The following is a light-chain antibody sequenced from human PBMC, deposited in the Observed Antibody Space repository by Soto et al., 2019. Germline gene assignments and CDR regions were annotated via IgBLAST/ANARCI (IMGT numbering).Light chain of an antibody. CDR3: QQYNNWPRT. CDR1: QSVSSS. J-gene: IGKJ1*01. Sequence: EIVVTQSPATLSVSPGERVTLSCRASQSVSSSLAWYQQRPGQAPRLLIYGASTRATGIPARFSGSGSGTESTLTISSLQSEDFAVYYCQQYNNWPRTFGQGTKVDIK. V-gene: IGKV3D-15*01. CDR2: GAS.